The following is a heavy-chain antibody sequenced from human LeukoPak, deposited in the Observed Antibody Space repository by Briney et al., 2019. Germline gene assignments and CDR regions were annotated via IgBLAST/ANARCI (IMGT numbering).Heavy chain of an antibody. D-gene: IGHD5-18*01. V-gene: IGHV4-34*01. Sequence: KASETLSLTCAVYGGSFRGYYWSWIRQPPGKGLEWIGEINHSGSTNYNPSLKSRVTISVDTSKNQFSLKLNSVTAADTAVYYCARGAPKEIQLWLRLRGVAFDIWGQGTMITVSS. CDR1: GGSFRGYY. J-gene: IGHJ3*02. CDR3: ARGAPKEIQLWLRLRGVAFDI. CDR2: INHSGST.